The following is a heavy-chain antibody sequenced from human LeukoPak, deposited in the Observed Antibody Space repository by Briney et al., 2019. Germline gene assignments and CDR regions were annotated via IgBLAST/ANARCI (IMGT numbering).Heavy chain of an antibody. J-gene: IGHJ4*02. CDR2: INHSGST. CDR1: GGSFSGYY. CDR3: ARSGRGVDCSGTSCYSVY. Sequence: PSETLSLTCAVYGGSFSGYYWSWIRQPPGKGLEWIGEINHSGSTNYNPSLKSRVTISVDTSKNQFSLKLSSVTAADTAVYYCARSGRGVDCSGTSCYSVYWGQGTLVTVSS. V-gene: IGHV4-34*01. D-gene: IGHD2-2*02.